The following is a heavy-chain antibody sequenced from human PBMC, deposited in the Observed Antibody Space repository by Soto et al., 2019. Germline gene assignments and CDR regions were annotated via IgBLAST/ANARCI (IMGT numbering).Heavy chain of an antibody. CDR3: ARSPRNNWNYYYYYYGMDV. J-gene: IGHJ6*02. CDR1: GYTFTGYY. V-gene: IGHV1-2*04. Sequence: ASVKVSCKASGYTFTGYYMHWVRQAPGQGLEWMGWINPNSGGTNYAQKFQGWVTMTRDTSISTAYMELSRLRSDDTGVYFCARSPRNNWNYYYYYYGMDVWGQGTTVTVSS. CDR2: INPNSGGT. D-gene: IGHD1-7*01.